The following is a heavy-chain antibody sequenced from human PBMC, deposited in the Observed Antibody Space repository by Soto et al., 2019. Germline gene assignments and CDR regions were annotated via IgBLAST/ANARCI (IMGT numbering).Heavy chain of an antibody. CDR3: AKYSRGGIRWYYFDS. J-gene: IGHJ4*02. V-gene: IGHV3-23*04. CDR2: ITDSGART. D-gene: IGHD6-13*01. Sequence: EVQLVESGGTLVQPGGSLRLSCTASGFTFSSYLINWVRQAPGKGLEWVSAITDSGARTHYADSVKGRFTISRDNSKKTLNMRMNSLRIDDTASYYCAKYSRGGIRWYYFDSWGQGTQVTVSS. CDR1: GFTFSSYL.